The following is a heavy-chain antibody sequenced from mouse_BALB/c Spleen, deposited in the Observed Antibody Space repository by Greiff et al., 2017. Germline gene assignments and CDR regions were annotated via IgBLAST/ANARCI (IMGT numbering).Heavy chain of an antibody. V-gene: IGHV14-4*02. J-gene: IGHJ4*01. CDR1: GFNIKDYY. CDR2: IDPENGDT. D-gene: IGHD2-2*01. Sequence: EVQVVESGAELVRSGASVKLSCTASGFNIKDYYMHWVKQRPEQGLEWIGWIDPENGDTEYAPKFQGKATMTADTSSNTAYLQLSSLTSEDTAVYYCSRPLWLRQGDYYAMDYWGQGTSVTVSS. CDR3: SRPLWLRQGDYYAMDY.